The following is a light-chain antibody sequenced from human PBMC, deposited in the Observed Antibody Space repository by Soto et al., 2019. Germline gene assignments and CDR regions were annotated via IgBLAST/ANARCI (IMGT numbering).Light chain of an antibody. CDR1: QSIGKH. CDR2: GSS. V-gene: IGKV1-39*01. CDR3: QQSYTSPTT. J-gene: IGKJ5*01. Sequence: DIQMTQSPSFLSASVGDRVTITCRASQSIGKHLNWYQQKPGKAPKFLIYGSSTLQSGVPSTFTGCGSGTDFTLTVNSLQAEDFATYYCQQSYTSPTTVGPGTRLEI.